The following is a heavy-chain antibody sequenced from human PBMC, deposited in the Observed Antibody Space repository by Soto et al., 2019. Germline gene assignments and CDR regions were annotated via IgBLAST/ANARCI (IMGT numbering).Heavy chain of an antibody. D-gene: IGHD1-26*01. J-gene: IGHJ4*02. CDR3: ARIGIVGATGSVDY. CDR2: IYYSGST. Sequence: SETLSLTCTVSGGPISSSSYYWGWIRQPPGKGLEWIGSIYYSGSTYYNPSLKSRVTISVDTSKNQFSLKLSSVTAADTAVYYCARIGIVGATGSVDYWGQGTLVTVSS. CDR1: GGPISSSSYY. V-gene: IGHV4-39*01.